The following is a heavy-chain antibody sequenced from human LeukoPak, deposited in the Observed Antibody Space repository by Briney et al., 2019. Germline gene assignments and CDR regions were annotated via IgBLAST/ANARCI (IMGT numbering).Heavy chain of an antibody. CDR1: GYTFTSYY. Sequence: ASVKVSCKASGYTFTSYYMHWVRQAPGQGLEWMGIINPSGGSTSYAQKFQGRVTMTRDTSASTVYMELSSLRSEDTAVYYCARSSREAAAGIWGQGTLVTVSS. V-gene: IGHV1-46*01. CDR2: INPSGGST. D-gene: IGHD6-13*01. J-gene: IGHJ4*02. CDR3: ARSSREAAAGI.